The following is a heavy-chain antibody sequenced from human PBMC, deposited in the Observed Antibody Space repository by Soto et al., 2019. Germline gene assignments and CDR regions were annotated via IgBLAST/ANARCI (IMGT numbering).Heavy chain of an antibody. CDR1: GGSFSGYY. CDR2: INHSGST. V-gene: IGHV4-34*01. Sequence: SETLSLTCAVYGGSFSGYYWSWIRQPPGKGLEWIGEINHSGSTNYNPSLKSRVTISVDTSKNQFSLKLSSVTAADTAVYYCARGGDGYNLIYYYYYGMDVRGQGTTVTVSS. CDR3: ARGGDGYNLIYYYYYGMDV. D-gene: IGHD5-12*01. J-gene: IGHJ6*02.